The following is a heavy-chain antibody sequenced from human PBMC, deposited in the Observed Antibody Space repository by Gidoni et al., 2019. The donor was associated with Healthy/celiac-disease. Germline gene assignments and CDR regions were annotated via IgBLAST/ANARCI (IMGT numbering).Heavy chain of an antibody. CDR2: INAGNGKT. D-gene: IGHD3-10*01. CDR1: GYTFTSYA. J-gene: IGHJ6*03. CDR3: ARAMVRGVIIGFYYYMDV. V-gene: IGHV1-3*01. Sequence: QVQLVQAGAEVKKPGASVKVSCKASGYTFTSYAMHGVRQAPGQRFEWMGWINAGNGKTKYSKKFQGRVTITRDTSASTDYMELSSLRSEDTAVYYCARAMVRGVIIGFYYYMDVWGKGTTVTVSS.